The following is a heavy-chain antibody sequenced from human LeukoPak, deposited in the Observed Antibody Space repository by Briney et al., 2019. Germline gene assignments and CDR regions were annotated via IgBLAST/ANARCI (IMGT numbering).Heavy chain of an antibody. CDR1: GGSISSYY. V-gene: IGHV4-4*07. CDR2: IYTSGST. CDR3: ARAPEYGLYYFDY. J-gene: IGHJ4*02. D-gene: IGHD1-14*01. Sequence: PSETLSLTCTVSGGSISSYYWSWIRQPAGKGLEWIGRIYTSGSTYYNPSLKSRVSISVDTSKNQFSLKLTSVTAADTAVYYCARAPEYGLYYFDYWGQGTLVTVSS.